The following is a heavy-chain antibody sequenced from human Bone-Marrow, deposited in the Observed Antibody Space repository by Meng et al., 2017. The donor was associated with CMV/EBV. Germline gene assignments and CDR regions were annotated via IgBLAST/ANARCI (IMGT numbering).Heavy chain of an antibody. CDR2: ISAYNGNT. Sequence: ASVKVSCKASGYTFTGYYMHWVRQAPGQGLEWMGWISAYNGNTNYAQKLQGRVTMTTDTSTSTAYMELRSLRSDDTAVYYCARSGRQYYGMDVWGPGTTVTCSS. CDR1: GYTFTGYY. CDR3: ARSGRQYYGMDV. V-gene: IGHV1-18*04. D-gene: IGHD3-3*01. J-gene: IGHJ6*01.